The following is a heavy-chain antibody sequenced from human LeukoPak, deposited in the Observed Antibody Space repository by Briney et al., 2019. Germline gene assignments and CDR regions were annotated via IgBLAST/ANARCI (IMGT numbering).Heavy chain of an antibody. Sequence: ASVKVSCKASGYTFTAYYMHWVRQAPGQGLEWMGWINPHTGGTNYEQKFQGRVIMTRDTSISTAYMEVSSLTSDDTAVYYCARDVSTIVATIFDYWGQGTLVTVSS. D-gene: IGHD5-12*01. V-gene: IGHV1-2*02. CDR1: GYTFTAYY. J-gene: IGHJ4*02. CDR3: ARDVSTIVATIFDY. CDR2: INPHTGGT.